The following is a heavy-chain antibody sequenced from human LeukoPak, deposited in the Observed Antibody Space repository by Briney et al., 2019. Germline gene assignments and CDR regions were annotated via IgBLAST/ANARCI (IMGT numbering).Heavy chain of an antibody. CDR2: ISYDGSNK. CDR3: AKESSRKNFDY. CDR1: GFTFSSYG. D-gene: IGHD1-14*01. V-gene: IGHV3-30*18. J-gene: IGHJ4*02. Sequence: GGSLRLSCAASGFTFSSYGMHWVRQAPGKGLEWVAVISYDGSNKYYADSVKGRFTISRDNSKNTLYLQMNSLRAEDTAVYYCAKESSRKNFDYWGQGTLVTVSS.